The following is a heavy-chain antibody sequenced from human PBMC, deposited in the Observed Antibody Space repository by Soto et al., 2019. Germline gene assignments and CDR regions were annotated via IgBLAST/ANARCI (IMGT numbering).Heavy chain of an antibody. CDR3: IRGASPYYYDY. CDR2: ILSKAGNYAT. CDR1: GFIFSGSA. V-gene: IGHV3-73*01. D-gene: IGHD1-26*01. Sequence: EVQLVESGGGLVQPGGSLKLSCAASGFIFSGSAVHWVRQASGKGLEWVGRILSKAGNYATAYPASMKGRFTISRDDSVNTAFLQMHSLKTEDTAVYYCIRGASPYYYDYWGQGTLVAVSS. J-gene: IGHJ4*02.